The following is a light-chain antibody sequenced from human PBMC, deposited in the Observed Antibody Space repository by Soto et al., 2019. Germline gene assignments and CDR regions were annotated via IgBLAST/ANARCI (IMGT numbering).Light chain of an antibody. Sequence: EIVLTQSPGTLSLSPGERATLSCRASQSVSSSYFAWYQQKPGQAPRLLIYGASSRATGIPDRFSGSGSGTDFTLTISRLEPEDFAVSYCQQYGSSPPYTFGQGTKLELK. CDR3: QQYGSSPPYT. J-gene: IGKJ2*01. CDR2: GAS. V-gene: IGKV3-20*01. CDR1: QSVSSSY.